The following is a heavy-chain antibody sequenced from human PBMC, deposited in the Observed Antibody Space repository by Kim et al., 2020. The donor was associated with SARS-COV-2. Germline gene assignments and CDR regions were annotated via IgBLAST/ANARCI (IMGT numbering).Heavy chain of an antibody. CDR1: GFTYSAYA. CDR3: AKQFGSSGSEFQS. CDR2: ISGTDDST. Sequence: GGSLRLSCAASGFTYSAYAMSWVRQAPGKGLEWVSGISGTDDSTYYADSVKGRFIISRDNSKNTLHLQTNSLRAEDTAVYYCAKQFGSSGSEFQSWGQGTLVTVTS. V-gene: IGHV3-23*01. J-gene: IGHJ1*01. D-gene: IGHD3-22*01.